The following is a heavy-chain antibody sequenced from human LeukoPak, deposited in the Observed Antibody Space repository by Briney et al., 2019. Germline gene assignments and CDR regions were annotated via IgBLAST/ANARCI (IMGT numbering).Heavy chain of an antibody. CDR3: AKDGSAYYYDSSGYYPDY. CDR2: ITGRGDST. Sequence: GSLRLSCAASGFTFSTYAMNWVRQAPGKGLEWASSITGRGDSTYFADSVKGRFTISRDNSKNTLYLQMNSLRAEDTAVYYCAKDGSAYYYDSSGYYPDYWGQGTLVTVSS. V-gene: IGHV3-23*01. CDR1: GFTFSTYA. D-gene: IGHD3-22*01. J-gene: IGHJ4*02.